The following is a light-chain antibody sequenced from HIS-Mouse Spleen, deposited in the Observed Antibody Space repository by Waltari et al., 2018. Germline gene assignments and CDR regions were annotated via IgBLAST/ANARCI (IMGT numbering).Light chain of an antibody. CDR1: SLRSYY. CDR3: NSRDSSGNHYV. V-gene: IGLV3-19*01. J-gene: IGLJ1*01. Sequence: SSELTQDPAVSVALGQTVRITCQGDSLRSYYASWYQQKPGQAPVLVIYGKNNRPAGIPDRFSGSSSGKTASLTSTGAQAEDEADYYCNSRDSSGNHYVFGTGTKVTVL. CDR2: GKN.